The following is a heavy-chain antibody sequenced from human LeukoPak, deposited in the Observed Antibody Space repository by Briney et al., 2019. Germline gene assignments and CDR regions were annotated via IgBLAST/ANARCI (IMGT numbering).Heavy chain of an antibody. Sequence: PSETLSLTCTVSGGSISSYYWSWIRQPPGKGLEWIGYIYTSGSTNYNPSLKSRVTISVDTSKNQFSLKLSSVTAADTAVYYCARHILSTADYGMDVWGQGTTVIASS. V-gene: IGHV4-4*09. CDR2: IYTSGST. D-gene: IGHD2-21*01. J-gene: IGHJ6*02. CDR1: GGSISSYY. CDR3: ARHILSTADYGMDV.